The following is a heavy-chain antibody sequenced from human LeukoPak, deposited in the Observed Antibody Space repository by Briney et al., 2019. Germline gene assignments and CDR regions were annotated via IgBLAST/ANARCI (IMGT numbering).Heavy chain of an antibody. V-gene: IGHV3-15*01. D-gene: IGHD3-3*01. J-gene: IGHJ4*02. Sequence: GGSLRLSCAASGFTFSSYWMSWVRQAPGKGLEWVGRIKSKTDGGTTDYAAPVKGRFTISRDDSKNTLYLQMNSLKTEDTAVYYCTTPGSSLTVLRFLEWSDYWGQGTLVTVSS. CDR2: IKSKTDGGTT. CDR1: GFTFSSYW. CDR3: TTPGSSLTVLRFLEWSDY.